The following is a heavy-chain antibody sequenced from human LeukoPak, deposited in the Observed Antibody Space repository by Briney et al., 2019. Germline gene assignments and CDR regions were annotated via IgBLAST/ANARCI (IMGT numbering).Heavy chain of an antibody. CDR1: GVSVSDGRYY. Sequence: PSETLSLTCSVSGVSVSDGRYYWTWIRQHPGKRLEWIGYKYYSGSAKYNPSLKSRLTISIDTSKNQFSLQLSSVTAADTATYYCATPYCSSISCLDVFNMWGQGTMVTVSS. CDR3: ATPYCSSISCLDVFNM. CDR2: KYYSGSA. D-gene: IGHD2-2*01. V-gene: IGHV4-31*03. J-gene: IGHJ3*02.